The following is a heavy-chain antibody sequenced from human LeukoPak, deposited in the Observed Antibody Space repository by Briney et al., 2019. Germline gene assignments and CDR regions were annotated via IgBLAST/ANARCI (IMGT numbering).Heavy chain of an antibody. CDR3: ARGNGGTSWLGGYYYYYMDV. Sequence: ASVKVSCKASGYTFTSYGISWVRQAPGQGLEWTGWISAYNGNTNYAQKLQGRVTMTTDTSTSTAYMELRSLRSDDTAVYYCARGNGGTSWLGGYYYYYMDVWGKGTTVTVSS. CDR1: GYTFTSYG. D-gene: IGHD4-23*01. CDR2: ISAYNGNT. V-gene: IGHV1-18*01. J-gene: IGHJ6*03.